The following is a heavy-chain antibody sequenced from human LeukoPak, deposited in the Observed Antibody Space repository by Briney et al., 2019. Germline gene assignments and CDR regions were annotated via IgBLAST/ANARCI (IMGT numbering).Heavy chain of an antibody. CDR1: GFMFINTW. CDR3: ATYGGYYDSSGSLKFYFNY. D-gene: IGHD3-22*01. V-gene: IGHV3-15*01. CDR2: IKSERSGGTA. J-gene: IGHJ4*02. Sequence: PGGSLRLSCAASGFMFINTWMSWVRQAPGKGLEWVGHIKSERSGGTADYAAPVKGRFTNSRDDSESTQDLQMNSLKTEDTAVYYCATYGGYYDSSGSLKFYFNYWGQGTLVTVSS.